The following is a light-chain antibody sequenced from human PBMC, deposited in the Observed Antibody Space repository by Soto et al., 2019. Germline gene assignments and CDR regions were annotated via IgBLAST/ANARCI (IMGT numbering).Light chain of an antibody. CDR3: QQSYSTLFT. J-gene: IGKJ3*01. CDR2: SAS. V-gene: IGKV1-39*01. Sequence: DIQMTQSPSSLSASVGDRVTITCRASQSIISYLNWYQQKPGKAAKLLIYSASSLQSGVPSRFSGSGYGTDFTLTISSLQPEDFATYYCQQSYSTLFTFGPGTKVDIK. CDR1: QSIISY.